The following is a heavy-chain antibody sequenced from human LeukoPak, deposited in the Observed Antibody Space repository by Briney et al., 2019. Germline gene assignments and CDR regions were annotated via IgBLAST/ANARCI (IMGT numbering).Heavy chain of an antibody. CDR2: ISSSSRTI. Sequence: GGSLRLSCAASGFTFSSYSMNWVRQAPGKGLEWVSYISSSSRTIYYADSVKGRFTISRDNAKNSLYLQMNSLRAEDTAVYYCARDHLDLYCSSTSCYRDAFDIWGQGTMVTVSS. CDR1: GFTFSSYS. J-gene: IGHJ3*02. D-gene: IGHD2-2*01. V-gene: IGHV3-48*01. CDR3: ARDHLDLYCSSTSCYRDAFDI.